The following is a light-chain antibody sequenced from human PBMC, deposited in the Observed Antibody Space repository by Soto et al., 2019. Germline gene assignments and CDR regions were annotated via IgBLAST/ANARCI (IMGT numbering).Light chain of an antibody. V-gene: IGKV4-1*01. Sequence: DIVMTQSPDSLAVSLGERATINCKSSQSVLYSSNNKNYLAWYQQRPGQPPKLLIYWASTRESGVPDRFSGSGSGTDFTLTITCLQAEDVAVYYCQQYESTPPTFGQGTKSEIK. CDR3: QQYESTPPT. CDR2: WAS. CDR1: QSVLYSSNNKNY. J-gene: IGKJ2*01.